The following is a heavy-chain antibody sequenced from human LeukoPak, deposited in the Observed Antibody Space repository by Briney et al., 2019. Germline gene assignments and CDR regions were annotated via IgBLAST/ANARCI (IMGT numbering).Heavy chain of an antibody. D-gene: IGHD4/OR15-4a*01. CDR2: ISYDGTYI. CDR3: ARTSDSVANTFDY. V-gene: IGHV3-30*04. CDR1: GFTFSTYA. Sequence: PGGSLSLSCAASGFTFSTYAMHWVRQAPGKGLEWVAVISYDGTYIYYADSVKGRFTISRDNSKNTLYLQMNSRRREDTAVYYCARTSDSVANTFDYWGQGTLVTVSS. J-gene: IGHJ4*02.